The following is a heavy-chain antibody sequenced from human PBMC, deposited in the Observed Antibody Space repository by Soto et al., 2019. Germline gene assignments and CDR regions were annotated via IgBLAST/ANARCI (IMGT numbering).Heavy chain of an antibody. CDR3: ARHHHSYDSSGYPDY. J-gene: IGHJ4*02. V-gene: IGHV4-4*07. Sequence: SETLSLTCTVSGGSISSYYWSWIRQPAGKGLEWIGRIYTSGSTNYNPSLKSRVTMSVDTSKNQFSLKLSSVTAADTAVYYCARHHHSYDSSGYPDYWGQGTLVTVSS. CDR2: IYTSGST. CDR1: GGSISSYY. D-gene: IGHD3-22*01.